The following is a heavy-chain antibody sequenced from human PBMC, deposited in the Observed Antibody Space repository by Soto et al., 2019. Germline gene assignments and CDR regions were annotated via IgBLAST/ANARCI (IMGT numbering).Heavy chain of an antibody. V-gene: IGHV1-69*06. J-gene: IGHJ6*02. CDR1: GGTFSSYA. CDR3: ARGDYYGSGSYYTDYYYGMDV. CDR2: IIPIFGTA. D-gene: IGHD3-10*01. Sequence: VASVKVSCKASGGTFSSYAISWVRQAPGQGLEWMGGIIPIFGTANYAQKFQGRVTITADKSTSTAYMELSSLRSEDTAVYYCARGDYYGSGSYYTDYYYGMDVWGQGTTVTVSS.